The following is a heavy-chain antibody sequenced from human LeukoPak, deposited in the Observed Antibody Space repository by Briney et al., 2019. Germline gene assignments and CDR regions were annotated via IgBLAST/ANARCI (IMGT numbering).Heavy chain of an antibody. V-gene: IGHV1-46*01. CDR1: GYTFTSYY. D-gene: IGHD3-10*01. Sequence: ASVKVSCKASGYTFTSYYMHWVRQAPGQGLEWMGTINPSGGSTSYAQKFQGRVTMTRDTSTSTVYMELSSLRSEDTAVYYCATSQYYYGSGRELLFDYWGQGTLVTVSS. CDR2: INPSGGST. J-gene: IGHJ4*02. CDR3: ATSQYYYGSGRELLFDY.